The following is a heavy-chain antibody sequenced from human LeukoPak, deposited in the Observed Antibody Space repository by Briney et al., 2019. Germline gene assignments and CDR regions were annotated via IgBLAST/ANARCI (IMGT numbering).Heavy chain of an antibody. J-gene: IGHJ4*02. CDR1: GGSISSYY. Sequence: SETLSLTCTVSGGSISSYYWSWIRQPPGKGLEWIGYISYNGSTQYNPSLKSRVTISADMPTSQISLKLSSVTAPDTAVYYCARDSKSVTAVDGRTWDYWGQGTLVTVSS. V-gene: IGHV4-59*01. CDR2: ISYNGST. CDR3: ARDSKSVTAVDGRTWDY. D-gene: IGHD6-19*01.